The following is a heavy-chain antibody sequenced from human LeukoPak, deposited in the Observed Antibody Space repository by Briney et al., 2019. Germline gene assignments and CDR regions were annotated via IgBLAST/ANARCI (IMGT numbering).Heavy chain of an antibody. CDR1: GGTFSSYA. D-gene: IGHD6-13*01. J-gene: IGHJ4*02. CDR2: IIPIFGTA. V-gene: IGHV1-69*05. Sequence: ASVTVSFKASGGTFSSYAISWVRQAPGQGLEWMGGIIPIFGTANYAQKFQGRVTITTDESTGTAYMELSSLRSEDTAVYYCVREPGIAAAGTAYYFDYWGQGTLVTVSS. CDR3: VREPGIAAAGTAYYFDY.